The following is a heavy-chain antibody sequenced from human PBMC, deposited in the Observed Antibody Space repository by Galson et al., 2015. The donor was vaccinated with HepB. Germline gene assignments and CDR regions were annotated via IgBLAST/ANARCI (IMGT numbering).Heavy chain of an antibody. CDR1: GFTFSRYW. V-gene: IGHV3-7*01. CDR3: VRDMDV. J-gene: IGHJ6*03. CDR2: IKDDGSER. Sequence: SLRLSCAAPGFTFSRYWMTWVRQAPGNGLEWVANIKDDGSERYYADSMKGRFTISRDNAKNSLYLQIDSLRAEDTALYHCVRDMDVWGKGTTVTVSS.